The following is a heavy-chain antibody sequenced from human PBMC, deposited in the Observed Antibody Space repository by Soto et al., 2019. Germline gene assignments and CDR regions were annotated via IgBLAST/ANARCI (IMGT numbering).Heavy chain of an antibody. Sequence: PGGSLRLSCAASGFTFTNYAMHGVRQAPGKGLEWVAVISNDGNTRYYAESVKGRFSISRDNLNNTLYVQVNTLKNEDTAVYYCAASRTSASGSPIAYWGQGTLVTVSS. CDR2: ISNDGNTR. V-gene: IGHV3-30*04. CDR3: AASRTSASGSPIAY. D-gene: IGHD5-12*01. J-gene: IGHJ4*02. CDR1: GFTFTNYA.